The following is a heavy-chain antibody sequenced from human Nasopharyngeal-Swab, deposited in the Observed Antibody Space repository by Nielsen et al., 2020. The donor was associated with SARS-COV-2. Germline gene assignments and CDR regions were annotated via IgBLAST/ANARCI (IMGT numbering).Heavy chain of an antibody. V-gene: IGHV3-30*18. D-gene: IGHD6-19*01. CDR2: TSYDGNNK. J-gene: IGHJ4*02. Sequence: WIRQPPGKGLEWVAVTSYDGNNKYYAESVKGRFSISRDNSKSTVYLQMNGLRVEDTALYRCAKDYRGYGNGWYGVYDIWGQGTLVTVSS. CDR3: AKDYRGYGNGWYGVYDI.